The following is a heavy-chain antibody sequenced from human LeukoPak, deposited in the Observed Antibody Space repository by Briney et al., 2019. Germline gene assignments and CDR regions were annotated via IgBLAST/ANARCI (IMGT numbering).Heavy chain of an antibody. J-gene: IGHJ4*02. V-gene: IGHV4-59*01. D-gene: IGHD5-24*01. CDR1: GYSITSGYH. CDR3: ARVGRYGYNLEYFDY. CDR2: IYYSGST. Sequence: KPSETLSLTCIVSGYSITSGYHWGWIRQPPGKGLEWIGYIYYSGSTNYNPSLKSRVTISVDTSKNQFSLKLSSVTAADTAVYYCARVGRYGYNLEYFDYWGQGTLVTVSS.